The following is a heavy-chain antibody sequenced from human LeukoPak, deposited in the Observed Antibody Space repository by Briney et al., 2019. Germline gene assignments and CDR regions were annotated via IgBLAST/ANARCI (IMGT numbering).Heavy chain of an antibody. CDR3: ARDLQTLVVTPLLFDY. J-gene: IGHJ4*02. D-gene: IGHD3-22*01. Sequence: ASETLSLTCAVYGGSFSGYYWSWIRQSPGKGLEWLGEINHSGSTNYNPSLKSRVTISVDTSKNQFSLKLSSVTAADTAVYYCARDLQTLVVTPLLFDYWGQGTLVTVSS. V-gene: IGHV4-34*01. CDR2: INHSGST. CDR1: GGSFSGYY.